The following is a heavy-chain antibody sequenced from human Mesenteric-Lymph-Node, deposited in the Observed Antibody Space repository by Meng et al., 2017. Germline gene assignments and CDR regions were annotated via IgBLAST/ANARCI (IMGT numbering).Heavy chain of an antibody. Sequence: SETLSLTCAVSGYSISSGYYWGWIRQPPGKGLEWIGSFYHSGRTYYSPSLKSRITISVDTSKNQFSLKLNSVTAADTAVYYCARRPRYYYDSSGYYEIYFDYWGQGTLVTVSS. V-gene: IGHV4-38-2*01. CDR2: FYHSGRT. D-gene: IGHD3-22*01. J-gene: IGHJ4*02. CDR3: ARRPRYYYDSSGYYEIYFDY. CDR1: GYSISSGYY.